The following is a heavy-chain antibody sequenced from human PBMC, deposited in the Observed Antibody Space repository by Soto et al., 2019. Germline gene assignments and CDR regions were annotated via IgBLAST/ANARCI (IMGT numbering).Heavy chain of an antibody. CDR3: ARTITDASELPDNWFDP. D-gene: IGHD3-10*01. CDR1: GGTFSSYA. V-gene: IGHV1-69*12. J-gene: IGHJ5*02. CDR2: IIPIFGTA. Sequence: QVQLVQSGAEVKKPGSSVKVSCKASGGTFSSYAISWVRQAPGQGLEWMGGIIPIFGTANYAQKFQGRVTITADESTSTAYMELSSLRSEDTAVYYCARTITDASELPDNWFDPWGQGTLVTVSS.